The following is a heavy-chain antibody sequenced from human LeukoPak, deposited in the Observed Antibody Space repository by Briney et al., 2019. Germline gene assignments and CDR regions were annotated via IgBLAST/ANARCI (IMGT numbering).Heavy chain of an antibody. Sequence: SETLSLTCAVYSGSFSGYYWSWIRQPPGKGLEWIGEINHGGSTNYNPSLKSRVTISVDTSKNQFSLKLSSVTAADTAMYYCARVFVYCSGGSCYWGWFDPWGQGTLVTVSS. CDR1: SGSFSGYY. D-gene: IGHD2-15*01. CDR3: ARVFVYCSGGSCYWGWFDP. V-gene: IGHV4-34*01. J-gene: IGHJ5*02. CDR2: INHGGST.